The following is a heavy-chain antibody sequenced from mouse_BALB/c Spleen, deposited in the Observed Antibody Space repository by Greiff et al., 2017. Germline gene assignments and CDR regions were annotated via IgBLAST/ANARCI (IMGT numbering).Heavy chain of an antibody. CDR1: GYTFTSYW. Sequence: LQQPGSELVRPGASVKLSCKASGYTFTSYWMHWVKQRPGQGLEWIGNIYPGSGSTNYDEKFKSKATLTVDTSSSTAYMQLSSLTSENSAVYYCTRSGYGNDMDYWGQGTTRTVAS. D-gene: IGHD2-10*02. CDR2: IYPGSGST. J-gene: IGHJ2*01. CDR3: TRSGYGNDMDY. V-gene: IGHV1S22*01.